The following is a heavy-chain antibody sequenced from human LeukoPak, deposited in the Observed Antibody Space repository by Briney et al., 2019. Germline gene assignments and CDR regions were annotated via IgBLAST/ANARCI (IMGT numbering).Heavy chain of an antibody. D-gene: IGHD3-22*01. J-gene: IGHJ3*02. CDR1: GFTFSRCA. Sequence: PGTSLRLSCAASGFTFSRCAMHWVRQVPGKGLEWVAVISYDGTNKYYADSVKGRFTISRDNSKNTLFLQMNSLRAEDTAVYYCARGSCYDSSGYDAFDIWGQGTMVTVSS. CDR2: ISYDGTNK. V-gene: IGHV3-30*04. CDR3: ARGSCYDSSGYDAFDI.